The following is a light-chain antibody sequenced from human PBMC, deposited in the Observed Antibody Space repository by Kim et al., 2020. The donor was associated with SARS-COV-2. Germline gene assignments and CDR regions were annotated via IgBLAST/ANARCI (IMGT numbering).Light chain of an antibody. J-gene: IGKJ1*01. CDR2: TAS. V-gene: IGKV3-20*01. Sequence: SPGERATLSCRDSQSVSGDYVAWYQQKPGQAPRLLIYTASNRATGIPDRFTGSGSGTDFTLTISRLEAEDFAVYYCHQYSTSFQTFGQGTKVDIK. CDR3: HQYSTSFQT. CDR1: QSVSGDY.